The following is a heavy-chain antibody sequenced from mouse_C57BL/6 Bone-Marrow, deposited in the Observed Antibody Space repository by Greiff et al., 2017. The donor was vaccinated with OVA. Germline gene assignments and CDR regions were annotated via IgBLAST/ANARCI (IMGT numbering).Heavy chain of an antibody. D-gene: IGHD2-1*01. V-gene: IGHV1-55*01. J-gene: IGHJ2*01. CDR2: IYPGSGST. CDR1: GYTFTSYW. CDR3: ASIYYGNWDDY. Sequence: QVQLQQPGAELVKPGASVKMSCKASGYTFTSYWITRVKQRPGQGLEWIGDIYPGSGSTNYNEKFKSKATLTVDTSSSTAYMQLSSLTSEDSAVYYCASIYYGNWDDYWGQGTTLTVSS.